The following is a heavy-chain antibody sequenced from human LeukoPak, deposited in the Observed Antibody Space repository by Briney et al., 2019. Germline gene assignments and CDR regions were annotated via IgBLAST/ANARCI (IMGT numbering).Heavy chain of an antibody. CDR2: IYYSGST. J-gene: IGHJ6*02. D-gene: IGHD3-10*01. Sequence: PSETLSLTCSVSGGSVSSGNYYWSCFRQPPGKGLEWIGYIYYSGSTNYNPSLKSRVTISVDTSKNQFSLKLSSVTAADTAVYYCARATLVRGVIYGVDVWGQGTTVTVPS. CDR3: ARATLVRGVIYGVDV. CDR1: GGSVSSGNYY. V-gene: IGHV4-61*01.